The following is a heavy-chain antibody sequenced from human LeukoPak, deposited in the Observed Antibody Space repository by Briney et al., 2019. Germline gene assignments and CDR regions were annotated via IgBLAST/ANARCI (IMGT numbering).Heavy chain of an antibody. D-gene: IGHD2-15*01. Sequence: GGSLRLSCAASGFTFSSYEMNWVRQAPGKGLEWVSYISSSGSTIYYADSVKGRFTISRDNAKNSLYLQMNSLRAEDTAVYYCARESGGWHSDYWGQGTLVTVSS. V-gene: IGHV3-48*03. CDR3: ARESGGWHSDY. CDR1: GFTFSSYE. J-gene: IGHJ4*02. CDR2: ISSSGSTI.